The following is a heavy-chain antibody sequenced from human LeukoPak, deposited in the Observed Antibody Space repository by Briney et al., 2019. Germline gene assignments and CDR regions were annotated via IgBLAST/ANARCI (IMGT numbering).Heavy chain of an antibody. CDR3: ARLRPYYDSSGYPDAFDI. V-gene: IGHV1-8*01. Sequence: GASVKVSFKASGYTFTSYDINWVRQATGQGLEWMGWMNPNSGNTGYAQKFQGRVTMTRNTSISTAYMELSSLRSEDTAVYYCARLRPYYDSSGYPDAFDIWGQGTMVTVSS. D-gene: IGHD3-22*01. CDR2: MNPNSGNT. CDR1: GYTFTSYD. J-gene: IGHJ3*02.